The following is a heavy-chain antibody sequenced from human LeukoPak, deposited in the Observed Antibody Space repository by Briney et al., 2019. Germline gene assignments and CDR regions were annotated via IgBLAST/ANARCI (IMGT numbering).Heavy chain of an antibody. J-gene: IGHJ6*03. V-gene: IGHV1-46*01. Sequence: GASVKVSCKASGYTFTSYYMHWVRQAPGQGLEWMGIINPSGGNTGYAQKFQGRVTMTRNTSISTAYMELSSLRSEDTAVYYCARGLVGAMVRGVGGRRTPRSYYMDVWGKGTTVTISS. CDR3: ARGLVGAMVRGVGGRRTPRSYYMDV. CDR2: INPSGGNT. D-gene: IGHD3-10*01. CDR1: GYTFTSYY.